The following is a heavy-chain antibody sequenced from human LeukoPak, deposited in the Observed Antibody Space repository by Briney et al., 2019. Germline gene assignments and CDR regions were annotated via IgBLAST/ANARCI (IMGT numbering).Heavy chain of an antibody. D-gene: IGHD6-13*01. CDR3: ARRGIAAAGNWFDP. J-gene: IGHJ5*02. Sequence: GESLNSSCKGSGYSFTSYWIGWVRQMPGKGLEWMGIIYPGDSDTRYSPSFQGQVTISADKSISTAYLQWGSLKASDTAMYYCARRGIAAAGNWFDPWGQGNLVSVSS. CDR1: GYSFTSYW. V-gene: IGHV5-51*01. CDR2: IYPGDSDT.